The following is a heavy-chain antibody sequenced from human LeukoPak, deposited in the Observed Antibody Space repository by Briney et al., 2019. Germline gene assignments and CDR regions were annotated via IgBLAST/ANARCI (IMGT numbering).Heavy chain of an antibody. J-gene: IGHJ4*02. CDR3: ARVGDYYDSSGYYYLYDY. CDR2: IYYSGST. CDR1: GGSFSGYY. V-gene: IGHV4-59*01. Sequence: SETLSLTCAVYGGSFSGYYWSWIRQPPGKGLEWIGYIYYSGSTNYNPSLKSRVTISVDTSKNQFSLKLSSVTAADTAVYYCARVGDYYDSSGYYYLYDYWGQGTLVTVSS. D-gene: IGHD3-22*01.